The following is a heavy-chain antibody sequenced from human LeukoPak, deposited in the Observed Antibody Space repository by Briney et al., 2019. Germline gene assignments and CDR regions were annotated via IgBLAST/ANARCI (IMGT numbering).Heavy chain of an antibody. Sequence: SETLSLXCAVYGGSFSGYYWSWIRQPPGKGLEWIGEINHSGSTNYNPSLKSRVTISVDTSKNQFSLKLSSVTAADTTVYYCARDPGHEPNWFDPWGQGTLVTVSS. CDR1: GGSFSGYY. V-gene: IGHV4-34*01. CDR2: INHSGST. J-gene: IGHJ5*02. CDR3: ARDPGHEPNWFDP.